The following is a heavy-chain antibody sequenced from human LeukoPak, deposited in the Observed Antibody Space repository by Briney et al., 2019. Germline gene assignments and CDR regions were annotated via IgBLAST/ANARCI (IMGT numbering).Heavy chain of an antibody. D-gene: IGHD2-2*02. J-gene: IGHJ6*02. CDR1: GGSISSGVYY. V-gene: IGHV4-31*03. CDR3: ARVCSTSCYINDLEFMDV. CDR2: IYYSGST. Sequence: SETLSLTCTVSGGSISSGVYYWSWIRQHPGKGLEWIGYIYYSGSTYYNPSLKSRVTISVDTSKNQFSLKLSSVTAADTAVYYCARVCSTSCYINDLEFMDVWGQGTTVTVSS.